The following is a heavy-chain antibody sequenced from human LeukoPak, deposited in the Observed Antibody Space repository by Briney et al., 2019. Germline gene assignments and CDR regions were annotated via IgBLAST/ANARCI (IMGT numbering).Heavy chain of an antibody. J-gene: IGHJ5*02. CDR2: INHSGST. Sequence: SETLSLTCAVYGGSFSGYYWSWIRQPPGKGLEWIGEINHSGSTNYNPSLKSRVTISVDTSKNQFSLKLSSVTAADTAVYYCARGRGYSYGHRGNWFDPWGQGTLVTVSS. V-gene: IGHV4-34*01. D-gene: IGHD5-18*01. CDR1: GGSFSGYY. CDR3: ARGRGYSYGHRGNWFDP.